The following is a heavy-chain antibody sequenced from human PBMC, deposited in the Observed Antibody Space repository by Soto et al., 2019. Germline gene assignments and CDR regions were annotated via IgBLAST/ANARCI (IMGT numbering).Heavy chain of an antibody. CDR1: GFTFSSNW. CDR2: INSDGSST. D-gene: IGHD6-19*01. V-gene: IGHV3-74*01. J-gene: IGHJ4*02. Sequence: EVQLVESGGGLVQPGGSLRLSCAASGFTFSSNWMHWVSQAPGKGPVWVSRINSDGSSTNYADSVKGRFTISRDNAKNTLYVQMNSLRAEDTAVYYCATVSGWYSPDYWGQGSLFTVSS. CDR3: ATVSGWYSPDY.